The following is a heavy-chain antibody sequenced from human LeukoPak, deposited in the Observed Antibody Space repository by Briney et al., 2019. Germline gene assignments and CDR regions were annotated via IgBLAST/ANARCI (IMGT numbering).Heavy chain of an antibody. V-gene: IGHV1-46*01. J-gene: IGHJ4*02. CDR3: ARAPTVLVGYCSSSSCQADY. D-gene: IGHD2-2*01. CDR1: GYTFTSYY. CDR2: INPSGGST. Sequence: EASVRVSCKASGYTFTSYYMHWVRQAPGQGLEWMGIINPSGGSTSYAQKFQGRFTISRDNAENSLYLQMNSLRVEDTAVYYCARAPTVLVGYCSSSSCQADYWGQGTLVTVSS.